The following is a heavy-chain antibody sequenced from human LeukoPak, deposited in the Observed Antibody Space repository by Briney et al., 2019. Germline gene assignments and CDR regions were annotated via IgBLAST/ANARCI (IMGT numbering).Heavy chain of an antibody. Sequence: GGSLRLSCAASGFIFSNYGMPWVRQAPSKGLEWVAVVWYDGSNKYYADSVKGRFTISRDNSKNMLYLQMNSLRAEDTAVYYCARDPSLRVTLDYWGQGTLVTVSS. CDR2: VWYDGSNK. J-gene: IGHJ4*02. CDR3: ARDPSLRVTLDY. V-gene: IGHV3-33*01. D-gene: IGHD5/OR15-5a*01. CDR1: GFIFSNYG.